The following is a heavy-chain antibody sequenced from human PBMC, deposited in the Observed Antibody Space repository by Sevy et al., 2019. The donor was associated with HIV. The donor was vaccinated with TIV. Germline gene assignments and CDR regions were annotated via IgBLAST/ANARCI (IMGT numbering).Heavy chain of an antibody. CDR2: FDPDDGET. CDR1: GYTLTELS. J-gene: IGHJ6*02. CDR3: ATGPPENDYSNFYYGMDV. V-gene: IGHV1-24*01. Sequence: ASVKVSCKVSGYTLTELSMHWVRQAPGKGLEWMGGFDPDDGETIYAQKFQGRVTMTEDTSTDTAYMELSSLRSEDTAVYYCATGPPENDYSNFYYGMDVWGQGTTVTVSS. D-gene: IGHD4-4*01.